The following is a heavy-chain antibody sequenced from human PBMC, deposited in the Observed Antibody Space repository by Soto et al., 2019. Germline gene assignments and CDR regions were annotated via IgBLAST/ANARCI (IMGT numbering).Heavy chain of an antibody. CDR1: GYTFTSYG. CDR2: ISAYNGNT. Sequence: ASVKVSCKASGYTFTSYGISWVRQAPGQGLEWMGWISAYNGNTNYAQELQGRVTMTTDTSTSTAYMELRSLRSDDTAVYYCAREVYYGSGSHNYFDYWGQGTLVTVSS. D-gene: IGHD3-10*01. V-gene: IGHV1-18*04. CDR3: AREVYYGSGSHNYFDY. J-gene: IGHJ4*02.